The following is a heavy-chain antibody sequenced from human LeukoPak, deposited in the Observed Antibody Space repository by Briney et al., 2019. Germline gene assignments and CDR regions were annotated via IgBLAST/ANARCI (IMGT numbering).Heavy chain of an antibody. CDR1: GGSISSSSYY. V-gene: IGHV4-39*01. CDR3: ARGLRVTSRYFDY. Sequence: SETLSLTCTVSGGSISSSSYYWGWIRQPPGKGLEWIGSIYYSGSTYYNPSLKSRVTISVDTSKNQFSLKLSSVTAADTAVYYCARGLRVTSRYFDYWGQGTLVTVSS. D-gene: IGHD2-21*02. J-gene: IGHJ4*02. CDR2: IYYSGST.